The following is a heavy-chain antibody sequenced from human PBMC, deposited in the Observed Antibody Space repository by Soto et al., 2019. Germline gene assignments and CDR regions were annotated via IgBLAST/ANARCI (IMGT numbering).Heavy chain of an antibody. CDR1: CGSVSSGSYY. CDR3: GRLEGLATISYYFDY. V-gene: IGHV4-39*01. D-gene: IGHD3-9*01. CDR2: VYYSGST. J-gene: IGHJ4*02. Sequence: SETLSLTCTVSCGSVSSGSYYWGWVRQPPGKGPEWIGSVYYSGSTYYNPSLESRVTISVDKSKNQISLKLMSLSAADTAVYYCGRLEGLATISYYFDYWGQGALVTVS.